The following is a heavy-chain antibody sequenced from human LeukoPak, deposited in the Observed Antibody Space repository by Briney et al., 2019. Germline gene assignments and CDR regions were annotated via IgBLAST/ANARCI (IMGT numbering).Heavy chain of an antibody. CDR1: GFTFSGYA. Sequence: GRSLRLSCAASGFTFSGYAMHWVRQAPGKGLEWVALISYDGGSNKYYADSVKGRFTISRDNSKNTLCLQMDGQRAEDTAVYYCAREERGHLVGYWGQGTLVTVSS. V-gene: IGHV3-30-3*01. J-gene: IGHJ4*02. CDR3: AREERGHLVGY. CDR2: ISYDGGSNK. D-gene: IGHD6-6*01.